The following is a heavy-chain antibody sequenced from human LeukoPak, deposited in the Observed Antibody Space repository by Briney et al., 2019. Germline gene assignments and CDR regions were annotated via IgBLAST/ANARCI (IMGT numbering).Heavy chain of an antibody. J-gene: IGHJ4*02. Sequence: PGGSLRLSCAASGLTFSSYAMSWVRQAPGKGLEWVSCISGSGGSTYYADFVKGRFTISRDNPKNRLYLQMNSLRAEDTAVYYCEGDIAAAGGGYWGQGTLVTVSS. V-gene: IGHV3-23*01. CDR3: EGDIAAAGGGY. CDR2: ISGSGGST. D-gene: IGHD6-13*01. CDR1: GLTFSSYA.